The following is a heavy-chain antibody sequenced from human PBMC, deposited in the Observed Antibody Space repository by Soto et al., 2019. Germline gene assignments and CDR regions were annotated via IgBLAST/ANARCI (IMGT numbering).Heavy chain of an antibody. V-gene: IGHV1-69*01. D-gene: IGHD3-10*01. CDR3: ARVRGVRITMVRGDNYYYGMDV. CDR2: IIPIFGTA. Sequence: QGQLVQSGAEVKKPGSSVKVSCKASGGTFSSYAISWVRQAPGQGLEWMGGIIPIFGTANYAQKFQGRVTITADESTSTAYIELSRLRSEDTAVYYCARVRGVRITMVRGDNYYYGMDVWGQGTTVTVSS. CDR1: GGTFSSYA. J-gene: IGHJ6*02.